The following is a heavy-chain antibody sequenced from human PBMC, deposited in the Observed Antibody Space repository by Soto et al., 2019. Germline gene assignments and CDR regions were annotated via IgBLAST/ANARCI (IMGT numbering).Heavy chain of an antibody. CDR3: ARHDPKDIVEDY. V-gene: IGHV5-51*01. CDR2: IYHGDSDT. Sequence: PGESQKISCKGSGYSFTSYWIGWVRQMPGKGLEWMGIIYHGDSDTRYSPSFQGQVTISADKSISTAYLQWSSLKHSATPMYYCARHDPKDIVEDYWGQGTLVTVSS. CDR1: GYSFTSYW. D-gene: IGHD5-12*01. J-gene: IGHJ4*02.